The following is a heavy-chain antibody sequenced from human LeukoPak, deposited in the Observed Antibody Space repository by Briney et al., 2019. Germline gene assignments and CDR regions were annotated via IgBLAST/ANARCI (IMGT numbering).Heavy chain of an antibody. CDR2: IYTSGST. Sequence: SETLSLTCTVSGGSISSYYWSWIRQPAGKGLKWIGRIYTSGSTNYNPSLKSRVTMSVDTSKNQFSLKLSSVTAADTAVYYCARIAAYYYGSGSYYNFNWFDPWGQGTLVTVSS. J-gene: IGHJ5*02. D-gene: IGHD3-10*01. V-gene: IGHV4-4*07. CDR3: ARIAAYYYGSGSYYNFNWFDP. CDR1: GGSISSYY.